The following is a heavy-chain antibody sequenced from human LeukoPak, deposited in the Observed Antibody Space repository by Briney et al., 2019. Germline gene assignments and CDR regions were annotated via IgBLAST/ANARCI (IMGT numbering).Heavy chain of an antibody. J-gene: IGHJ4*02. CDR3: AKWGDYDILTGYYDSDY. CDR2: IGGRDSGT. V-gene: IGHV3-23*01. CDR1: GFIFSNYA. Sequence: PGASLRLSCAASGFIFSNYAMSWVRQAPGKGLEWVSAIGGRDSGTYYADSVRGRFTVSRDDPKSTLYLQMNTLRAEDTAVYYCAKWGDYDILTGYYDSDYWGQGTLVTVSS. D-gene: IGHD3-9*01.